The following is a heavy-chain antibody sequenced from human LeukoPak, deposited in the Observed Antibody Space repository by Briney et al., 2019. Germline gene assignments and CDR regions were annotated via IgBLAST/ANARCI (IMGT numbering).Heavy chain of an antibody. J-gene: IGHJ4*02. CDR1: GGSFSGYY. Sequence: PSETLSLTCAVYGGSFSGYYWSWIRQPPGKGLEWIGEINHSGSTYYNPSLKSRVTISVDTSKNQFSLKLSSVTAADTAVYYCARDMQWLVDYWGQGTLVTVSS. CDR2: INHSGST. V-gene: IGHV4-34*01. CDR3: ARDMQWLVDY. D-gene: IGHD6-19*01.